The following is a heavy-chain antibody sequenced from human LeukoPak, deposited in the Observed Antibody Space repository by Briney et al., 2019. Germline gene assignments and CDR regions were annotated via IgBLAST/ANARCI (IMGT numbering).Heavy chain of an antibody. J-gene: IGHJ4*02. D-gene: IGHD2-2*01. CDR3: AKSPEGVRNY. CDR2: ISWNSDSR. Sequence: PGGSLRLSCVASGFTFDDYAVHWVRQAPGKGLEWVSGISWNSDSRGYADSVKGRFTISRDNAKNALYLQMNSLRAEDTAVYYCAKSPEGVRNYWGQGTLVTVSS. CDR1: GFTFDDYA. V-gene: IGHV3-9*01.